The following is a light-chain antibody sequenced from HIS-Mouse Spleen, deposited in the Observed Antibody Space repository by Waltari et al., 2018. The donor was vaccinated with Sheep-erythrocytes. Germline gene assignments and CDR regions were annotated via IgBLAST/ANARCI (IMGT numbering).Light chain of an antibody. CDR3: CSYAGSYNHV. J-gene: IGLJ1*01. CDR1: SSYVGGYNY. V-gene: IGLV2-11*01. Sequence: QSALTQPRSVSGSPGQSVTISCTGTSSYVGGYNYVSWYQQHPGKAPKLMIYDVSKRPSGVPDRVSGSKSGNTASLTISGLQAEDEADYYCCSYAGSYNHVFATGTKVTVL. CDR2: DVS.